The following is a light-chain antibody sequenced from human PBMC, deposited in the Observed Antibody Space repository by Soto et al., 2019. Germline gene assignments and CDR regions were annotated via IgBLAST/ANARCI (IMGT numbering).Light chain of an antibody. J-gene: IGLJ1*01. CDR1: SSDVGSYNR. Sequence: QPVLTQPPSVSGSPGQSVTISCTGTSSDVGSYNRVSWYQQPPGTAPKLMIFEVSYRPSGVPDRFSGSKSGNTASLTISGLQAEDEADYYCSSYTSSSTPYVFGTGTKLTVL. CDR2: EVS. V-gene: IGLV2-18*02. CDR3: SSYTSSSTPYV.